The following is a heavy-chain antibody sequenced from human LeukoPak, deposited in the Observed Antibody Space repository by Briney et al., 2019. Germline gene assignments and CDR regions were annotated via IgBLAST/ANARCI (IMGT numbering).Heavy chain of an antibody. CDR1: GYSISSGYY. J-gene: IGHJ4*02. Sequence: ASETLSLTCAVSGYSISSGYYWGWIRQPPGKGLEWIGSIYHSGSTYYNPSLKSRVTISVDTSKNQFSLKLSSVTAADTAVYYCARHIAGYSSSGPDSTFDYWGQGTLVTVSS. V-gene: IGHV4-38-2*01. CDR3: ARHIAGYSSSGPDSTFDY. CDR2: IYHSGST. D-gene: IGHD6-13*01.